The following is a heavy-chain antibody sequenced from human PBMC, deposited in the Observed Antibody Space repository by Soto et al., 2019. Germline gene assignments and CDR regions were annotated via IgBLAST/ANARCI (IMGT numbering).Heavy chain of an antibody. D-gene: IGHD2-15*01. J-gene: IGHJ6*02. CDR3: ARFNVVVVAATLYYYYGMDV. CDR1: GGSISSGDYY. CDR2: IYYSGST. V-gene: IGHV4-30-4*01. Sequence: PSETLSLACTVSGGSISSGDYYWSWIRQPPGKGLGWIGYIYYSGSTYYNPSLKSRVTISVDTSKNQFSLKLRSVTAADTAVYYCARFNVVVVAATLYYYYGMDVWGQGTTVTVSS.